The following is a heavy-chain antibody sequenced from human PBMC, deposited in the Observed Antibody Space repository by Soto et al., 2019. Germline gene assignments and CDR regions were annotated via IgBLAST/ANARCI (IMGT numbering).Heavy chain of an antibody. V-gene: IGHV1-69*13. CDR1: GGTFSSYA. D-gene: IGHD3-9*01. CDR2: IIPIFGTA. J-gene: IGHJ6*02. Sequence: SVKVSCKASGGTFSSYAISWVRQAPGQGLEWMGGIIPIFGTANYAQKFQGRVTITADESTSTAYMELSSLRSEDTAVYYCAREGITIPVPSRYYYGMDVWGQGTTVTVS. CDR3: AREGITIPVPSRYYYGMDV.